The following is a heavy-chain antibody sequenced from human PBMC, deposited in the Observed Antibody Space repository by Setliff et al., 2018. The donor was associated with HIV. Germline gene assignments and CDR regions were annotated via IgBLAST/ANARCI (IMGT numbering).Heavy chain of an antibody. CDR2: MNPKSGNS. Sequence: ASVKVSCKASGYTFSNYDINWVRQATGQGLEWMGWMNPKSGNSGRAQKFQGRITMTRNTSITTAYMELISLKSEDTAVYYCARGRYSSGLTDYWGQGTLVTVSS. CDR1: GYTFSNYD. CDR3: ARGRYSSGLTDY. D-gene: IGHD6-19*01. V-gene: IGHV1-8*02. J-gene: IGHJ4*02.